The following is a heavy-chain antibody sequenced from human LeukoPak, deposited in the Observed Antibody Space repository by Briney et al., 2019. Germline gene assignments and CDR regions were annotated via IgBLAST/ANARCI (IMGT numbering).Heavy chain of an antibody. J-gene: IGHJ5*02. CDR3: AKGRARLDP. V-gene: IGHV3-48*03. CDR2: ITQTAASI. Sequence: PGGSLRLSCVASGFTFSSYEMNWVRQAPGKGLEWVSYITQTAASIYHADSVRGRFTISRDNAKNSLYLQMNSLRAEDTAVYYCAKGRARLDPWGQGTPVTVSS. CDR1: GFTFSSYE.